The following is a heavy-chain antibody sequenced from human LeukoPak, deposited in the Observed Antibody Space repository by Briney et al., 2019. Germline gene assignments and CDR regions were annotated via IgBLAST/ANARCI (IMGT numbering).Heavy chain of an antibody. D-gene: IGHD3-9*01. CDR2: IYYSGST. Sequence: SETLSLTCTVSGGSISSGDYYWSWIRQPPXKGLEWIGYIYYSGSTYYNPSLKSRVTISVDTSKNQFSLKLSSVTAADTAVYYCARGGHYDILTGYEAFDIWGQGTMVTVSS. J-gene: IGHJ3*02. CDR1: GGSISSGDYY. CDR3: ARGGHYDILTGYEAFDI. V-gene: IGHV4-30-4*01.